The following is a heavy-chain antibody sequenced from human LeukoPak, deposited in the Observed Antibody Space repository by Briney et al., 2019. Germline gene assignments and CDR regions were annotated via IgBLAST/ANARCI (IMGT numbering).Heavy chain of an antibody. D-gene: IGHD3-22*01. J-gene: IGHJ4*02. CDR2: ISGSGGST. Sequence: GGSLRLSCAASGFTFSTYWMSWVRQAPGKGLEWVSAISGSGGSTYYADSVKGRFTISRDNSKNTLYLQMNSLRAEDTAVYYCAKDAQYYYDSSGYYFDYWGQGTLVTVSS. V-gene: IGHV3-23*01. CDR3: AKDAQYYYDSSGYYFDY. CDR1: GFTFSTYW.